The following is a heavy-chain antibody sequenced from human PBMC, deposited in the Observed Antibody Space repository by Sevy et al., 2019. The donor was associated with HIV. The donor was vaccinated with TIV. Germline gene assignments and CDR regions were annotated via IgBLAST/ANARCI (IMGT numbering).Heavy chain of an antibody. J-gene: IGHJ4*02. CDR1: GGSISSYY. D-gene: IGHD3-22*01. CDR2: IYYSGGT. CDR3: ARGFSYSRDSSGYYPGFDY. Sequence: SETLSLTCTVSGGSISSYYWSWIRQPPGKGLEWIGYIYYSGGTNYNPSLKSRVTISVDTSKNQFSLKLSSVTAADTAVYYCARGFSYSRDSSGYYPGFDYWGQGTLVTVSS. V-gene: IGHV4-59*01.